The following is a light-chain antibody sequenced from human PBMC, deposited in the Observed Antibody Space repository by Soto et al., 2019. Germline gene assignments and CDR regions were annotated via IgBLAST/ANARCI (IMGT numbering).Light chain of an antibody. CDR3: QQRSTWPRNT. CDR1: QTVPSY. Sequence: EVVLTQSPATLSLSPGARATLSCRASQTVPSYLAWYQQKPGQSPRLLIYDMSNRATGIPARFSGSGSGTDFTLTISSLEPEDSATYYCQQRSTWPRNTFGQGTKLEI. CDR2: DMS. J-gene: IGKJ2*01. V-gene: IGKV3-11*01.